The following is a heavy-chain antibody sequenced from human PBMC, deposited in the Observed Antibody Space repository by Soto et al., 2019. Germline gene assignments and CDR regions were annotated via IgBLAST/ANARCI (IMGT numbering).Heavy chain of an antibody. Sequence: SETLCLTCTVSGGSISSGGYYWSWIRQHPGKGLEWIGYIYYSGSTYYNPSLKSRVTISVDTSKNQFSLKLSSVTAADTAVYYCARDTMVRGVITDGMDVWGQGTTVTVSS. CDR1: GGSISSGGYY. CDR3: ARDTMVRGVITDGMDV. D-gene: IGHD3-10*01. CDR2: IYYSGST. V-gene: IGHV4-31*03. J-gene: IGHJ6*02.